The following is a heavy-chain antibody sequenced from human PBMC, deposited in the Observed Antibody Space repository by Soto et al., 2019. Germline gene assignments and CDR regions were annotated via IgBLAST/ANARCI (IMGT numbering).Heavy chain of an antibody. CDR2: ISAYNGNT. CDR3: ARASAYYYDSSGYYDSSTTHYFDY. D-gene: IGHD3-22*01. V-gene: IGHV1-18*01. Sequence: ASVKVSCKASGYTFTIYGISWVRQAPGQGLEWMGWISAYNGNTNYAQKLQGRVTMTTDTSTSTAYMELRSLRSDDTAVYYCARASAYYYDSSGYYDSSTTHYFDYWRQGTLVTVSS. J-gene: IGHJ4*02. CDR1: GYTFTIYG.